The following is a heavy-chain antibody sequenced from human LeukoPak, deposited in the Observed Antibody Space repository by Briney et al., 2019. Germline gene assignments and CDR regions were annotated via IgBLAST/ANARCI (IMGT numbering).Heavy chain of an antibody. CDR3: ARTLSRWDPFDY. Sequence: PSETLSLTCTVSGGSIRSNYWSWIRQPPGKGLEWIGYMYYSGSTNYNPSLKSRVTISLDTSKNQFSLKLSSVTAADTAVYYCARTLSRWDPFDYWGQGTLVTVSS. V-gene: IGHV4-59*01. CDR2: MYYSGST. CDR1: GGSIRSNY. D-gene: IGHD1-26*01. J-gene: IGHJ4*02.